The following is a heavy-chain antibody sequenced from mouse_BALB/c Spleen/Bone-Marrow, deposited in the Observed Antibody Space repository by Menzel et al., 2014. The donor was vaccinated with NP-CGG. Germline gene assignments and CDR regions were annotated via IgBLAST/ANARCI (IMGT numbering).Heavy chain of an antibody. J-gene: IGHJ2*01. Sequence: EVQLQQSGTVLARPGASVKMSCKASGYTFTSYWMHWVKQRPGQGLEWIGTIYPGNSDTTYNQKFKGKAKLTAVTSTITAYMELSSLTNEDSAVYYCTTLARNYFDYWGQGTTLTVSS. CDR3: TTLARNYFDY. CDR2: IYPGNSDT. CDR1: GYTFTSYW. V-gene: IGHV1-5*01.